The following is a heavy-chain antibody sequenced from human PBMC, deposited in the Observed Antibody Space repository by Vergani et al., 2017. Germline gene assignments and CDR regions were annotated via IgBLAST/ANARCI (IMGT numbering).Heavy chain of an antibody. D-gene: IGHD6-19*01. CDR3: AMIAVAGNGY. J-gene: IGHJ4*02. V-gene: IGHV1-3*04. CDR2: INTGNGNT. CDR1: GYTFTSYA. Sequence: QVQLVQSGAEVKKPGASVKVSCTASGYTFTSYAMHWVRQCPGQRLEWMGGINTGNGNTKYAQKFQGRVTITRDTSASTAYMELSSLRSEDTAVYYCAMIAVAGNGYWGQGTLVTVSS.